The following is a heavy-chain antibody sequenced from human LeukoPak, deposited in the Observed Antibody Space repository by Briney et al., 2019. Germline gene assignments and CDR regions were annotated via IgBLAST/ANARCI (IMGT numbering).Heavy chain of an antibody. CDR3: ARDDYNWNVDAFHI. CDR1: EFTFNNYG. V-gene: IGHV3-21*01. CDR2: ISSSSTYI. J-gene: IGHJ3*02. Sequence: GGSLRLSCAASEFTFNNYGMSWVRQAPGRVPEWVSSISSSSTYIFYADSVKGRFTISGDDAKNSLYLQMNSLRAEDTAVYYCARDDYNWNVDAFHIWGQGTMVTVSS. D-gene: IGHD1-20*01.